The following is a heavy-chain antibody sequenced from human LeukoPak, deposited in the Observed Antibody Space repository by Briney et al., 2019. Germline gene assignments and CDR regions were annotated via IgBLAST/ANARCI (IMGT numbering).Heavy chain of an antibody. D-gene: IGHD3-10*01. CDR1: GYTFTGYY. V-gene: IGHV1-2*02. J-gene: IGHJ4*02. Sequence: ASVKVSCKASGYTFTGYYMHWVRQAPGQGLEWMGWINPNSGGTNYAQKFQGRVTMTRDTSISTAYMELSRLRSDDTAVYYCARLNGWGSYLDYWGQGTLVTVSS. CDR2: INPNSGGT. CDR3: ARLNGWGSYLDY.